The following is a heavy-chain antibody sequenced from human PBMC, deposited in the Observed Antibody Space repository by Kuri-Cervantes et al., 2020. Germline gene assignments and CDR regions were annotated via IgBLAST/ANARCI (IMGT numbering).Heavy chain of an antibody. D-gene: IGHD3-10*01. Sequence: GSLRLSCAVYGGSFSGYYWSWIRQPPGKGLEWIGEINHSGGTNYNPSLKSRVTISVDTSKNQFSLKLSSVTAADTAVCYCARGWSTMVGDWGQGTLVTVSS. CDR2: INHSGGT. J-gene: IGHJ4*02. CDR1: GGSFSGYY. CDR3: ARGWSTMVGD. V-gene: IGHV4-34*01.